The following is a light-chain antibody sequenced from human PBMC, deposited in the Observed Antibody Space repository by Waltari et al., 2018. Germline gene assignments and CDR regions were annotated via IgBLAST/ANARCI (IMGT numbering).Light chain of an antibody. CDR2: EVI. Sequence: QSALTQPASVSGSPGQSITIPCTGTSTTVGGYNRVPWYQQYPGNAPKIIIYEVIKRPSGVSNRFSGSKSGNTASLTISGLQAEDEANYYCCSYTDSCTSVLFGGGTKLTVL. V-gene: IGLV2-23*02. CDR1: STTVGGYNR. CDR3: CSYTDSCTSVL. J-gene: IGLJ2*01.